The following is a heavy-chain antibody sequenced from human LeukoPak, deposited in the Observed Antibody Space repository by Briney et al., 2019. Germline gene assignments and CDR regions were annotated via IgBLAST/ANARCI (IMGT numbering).Heavy chain of an antibody. J-gene: IGHJ6*04. CDR2: IIPIFGTA. Sequence: SVKVSCKASGGTFSSYAISWVRQAPGQGLEWMGGIIPIFGTANYAQKFQGRVTITADESTSTAYMELSSLRSGDTAVYYCSLGELPDLGYYYYGMDVWGKGTTVTVSS. CDR3: SLGELPDLGYYYYGMDV. CDR1: GGTFSSYA. V-gene: IGHV1-69*01. D-gene: IGHD3-16*01.